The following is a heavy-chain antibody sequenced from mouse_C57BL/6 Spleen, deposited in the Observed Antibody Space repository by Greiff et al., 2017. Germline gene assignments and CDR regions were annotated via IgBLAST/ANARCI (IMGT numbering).Heavy chain of an antibody. J-gene: IGHJ4*01. CDR1: GFTFSSYA. CDR2: ISSGGDYI. Sequence: EVKLVESGEGLVKPGGSLKLSCAASGFTFSSYAMSWVRQTPEKRLEWVAYISSGGDYIYYADTVKGRFTISRDNARNTLYLQMSSLKSEDTAMYYCTRDLYYYGSSYGAMDYWGQGTSVTVSS. CDR3: TRDLYYYGSSYGAMDY. D-gene: IGHD1-1*01. V-gene: IGHV5-9-1*02.